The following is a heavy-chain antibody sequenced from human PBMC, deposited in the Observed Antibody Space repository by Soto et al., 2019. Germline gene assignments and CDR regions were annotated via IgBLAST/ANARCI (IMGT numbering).Heavy chain of an antibody. V-gene: IGHV4-30-2*01. Sequence: SETLSLTCAVSGGSISSGGYSWSWIRQPPGKGLNYIGYIYHSGSTYYNPSLKSRVTISVDRSKNQFSLKLSSVTAADTAVYYCARLSKTDKWGDYYSGMDVWGQGTTVTVSS. CDR1: GGSISSGGYS. D-gene: IGHD1-26*01. J-gene: IGHJ6*02. CDR3: ARLSKTDKWGDYYSGMDV. CDR2: IYHSGST.